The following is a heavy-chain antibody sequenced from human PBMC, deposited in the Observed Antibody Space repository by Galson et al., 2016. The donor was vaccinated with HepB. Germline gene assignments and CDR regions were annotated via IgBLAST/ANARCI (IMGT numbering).Heavy chain of an antibody. D-gene: IGHD3-10*01. CDR1: GFAFGDST. Sequence: SLRLSCATSGFAFGDSTMNWFRQAPGKGLEWVGFVRRKVYGGTTEYAASVKGRFIISRDDSRSIAYLHLNSLRFEDTAVYYCSRDIEAVINFDFWGQGTLVTVSS. J-gene: IGHJ4*02. CDR3: SRDIEAVINFDF. CDR2: VRRKVYGGTT. V-gene: IGHV3-49*03.